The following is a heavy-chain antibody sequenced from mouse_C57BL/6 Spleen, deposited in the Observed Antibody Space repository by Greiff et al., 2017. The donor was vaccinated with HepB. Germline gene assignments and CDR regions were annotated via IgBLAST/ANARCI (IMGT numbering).Heavy chain of an antibody. CDR1: GYTFTDYE. CDR3: TRNWGYYYAMDY. V-gene: IGHV1-15*01. D-gene: IGHD4-1*01. CDR2: IDPETGGT. J-gene: IGHJ4*01. Sequence: QVQLQQSGAELVRPGASVTLSCKASGYTFTDYEMHWVKQTPVHGLEWIGAIDPETGGTAYNQKFKGKAILTADKSASTAYMELRSLTSEDSAVYYCTRNWGYYYAMDYWGQGTSVTVSS.